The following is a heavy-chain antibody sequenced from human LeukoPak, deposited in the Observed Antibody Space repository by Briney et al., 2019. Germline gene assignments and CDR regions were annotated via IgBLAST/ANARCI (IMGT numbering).Heavy chain of an antibody. CDR2: IYSGRTF. CDR1: AASISSSNHH. V-gene: IGHV4-39*01. D-gene: IGHD5-12*01. Sequence: SSETLSLTCTISAASISSSNHHWGWIRQSPGKGLEWIGSIYSGRTFYYNPSLNSRVAISVVTSDQFTLQLNSVTAADTAVYYCVRHDGRGGATMGAFDSWGQGSLVTVSS. CDR3: VRHDGRGGATMGAFDS. J-gene: IGHJ5*01.